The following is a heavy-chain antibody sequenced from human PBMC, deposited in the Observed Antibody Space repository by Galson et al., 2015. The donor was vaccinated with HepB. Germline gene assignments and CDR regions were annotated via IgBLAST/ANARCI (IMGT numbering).Heavy chain of an antibody. CDR3: ARWYYDSSGYPDWGFQH. D-gene: IGHD3-22*01. CDR2: IYPGDSDT. Sequence: QSGAEVKKPGESLKISCKGSGYSFTSYWIGWVRQMPGKGLEWMGIIYPGDSDTRYSPSFQGQVTISADKSISTAYLQWSSLKASDTAMYYCARWYYDSSGYPDWGFQHWGQGTLVTVSS. J-gene: IGHJ1*01. CDR1: GYSFTSYW. V-gene: IGHV5-51*01.